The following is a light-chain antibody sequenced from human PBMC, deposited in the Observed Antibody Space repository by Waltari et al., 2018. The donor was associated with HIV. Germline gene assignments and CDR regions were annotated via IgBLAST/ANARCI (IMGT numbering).Light chain of an antibody. CDR3: QQYNNWPGT. V-gene: IGKV3-15*01. CDR2: GAS. Sequence: ERVMTQSPSTLSLSPGEGANPSCRASQSISKNLAWYQQKPGQAPRLLIHGASTKATGIPARFSGSGSGTEFTLTISGLQSEDSAVYYCQQYNNWPGTFGQGTKVEI. J-gene: IGKJ1*01. CDR1: QSISKN.